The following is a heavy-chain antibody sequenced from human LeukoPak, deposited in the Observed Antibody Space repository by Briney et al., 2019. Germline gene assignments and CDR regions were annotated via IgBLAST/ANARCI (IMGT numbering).Heavy chain of an antibody. Sequence: SVKVSCKASGGTFSSYAISWVRQAPGQGLEWMGGIIPIFAIANYAQKFQGRVTITADESTSTAYMELSSLRSEDAAVYYCWLTGGLGSYRYFDYWGQGTLVTVSS. V-gene: IGHV1-69*13. J-gene: IGHJ4*02. CDR1: GGTFSSYA. CDR2: IIPIFAIA. D-gene: IGHD3-10*01. CDR3: WLTGGLGSYRYFDY.